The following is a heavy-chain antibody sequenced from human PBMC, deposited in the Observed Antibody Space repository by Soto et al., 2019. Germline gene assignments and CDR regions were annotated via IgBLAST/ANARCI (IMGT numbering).Heavy chain of an antibody. CDR3: ARGECSGGSCYSWVGYYYYYMDV. J-gene: IGHJ6*03. CDR2: MNPNSGNT. Sequence: QVQLVQSGAEVKKPGASVKVSCKASGYTFTSYDINWVRQATGQGLEWMGWMNPNSGNTGYAQKFQGRVTMTRNTSMSTAYMELSSLRSEDTAVYYCARGECSGGSCYSWVGYYYYYMDVWGKGTTVTVSS. CDR1: GYTFTSYD. V-gene: IGHV1-8*01. D-gene: IGHD2-15*01.